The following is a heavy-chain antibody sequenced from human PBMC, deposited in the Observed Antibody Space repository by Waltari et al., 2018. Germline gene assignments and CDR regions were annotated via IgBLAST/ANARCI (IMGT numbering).Heavy chain of an antibody. J-gene: IGHJ5*02. D-gene: IGHD3-9*01. CDR2: TYHTGTN. CDR3: ARDKGFYDVLPGRGWFDP. Sequence: QVQLQESGPGLVKPSETLSLTCTVSNYSITSGYFWGWIRQSPGKGLEWIGSTYHTGTNYFNPSLKSRVTISVDTSKKRFSLRLRAGTAADTGVYFCARDKGFYDVLPGRGWFDPWGQGTLVTVSS. CDR1: NYSITSGYF. V-gene: IGHV4-38-2*02.